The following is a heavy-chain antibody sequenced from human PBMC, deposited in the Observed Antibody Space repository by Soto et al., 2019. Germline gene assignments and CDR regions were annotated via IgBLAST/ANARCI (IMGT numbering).Heavy chain of an antibody. CDR3: ARDPTYYYYSSGYYYRDAFDI. Sequence: ASVQVSCKACGGTFSSYAISWVRQAPGQGLEWMGGIIPIFGTANYAQKFQGRVTITADESTSTAYMELSSLRSEDTAVYYCARDPTYYYYSSGYYYRDAFDIWGQGTIVTVSS. CDR2: IIPIFGTA. J-gene: IGHJ3*02. D-gene: IGHD3-22*01. CDR1: GGTFSSYA. V-gene: IGHV1-69*13.